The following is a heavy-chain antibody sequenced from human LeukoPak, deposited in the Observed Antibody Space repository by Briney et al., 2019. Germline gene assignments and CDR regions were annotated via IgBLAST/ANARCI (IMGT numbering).Heavy chain of an antibody. CDR1: GFTFSSYD. CDR2: IGTGGDT. J-gene: IGHJ4*02. V-gene: IGHV3-13*01. Sequence: GGSLRLSCAASGFTFSSYDVHWVRQATGKGLEWVSAIGTGGDTYYSGSVKGRFTISRESAKSSLYLQMNSLRAEDTAVYYCARQKTLHGNFDYWGQGTLVTVSS. CDR3: ARQKTLHGNFDY. D-gene: IGHD1-26*01.